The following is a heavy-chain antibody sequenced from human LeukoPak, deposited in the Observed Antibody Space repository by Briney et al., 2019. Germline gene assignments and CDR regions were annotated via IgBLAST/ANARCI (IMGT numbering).Heavy chain of an antibody. Sequence: SETLSLTCTVSGGSISSHYWSWIRQPPGKGLEWIGYIYYSGSTNYNPSLKSRVTISVDTSKNQFSLKLSSVTAADTAVYYCARLNPAAAGTEDPTFDYWGQGTLVTLSS. CDR2: IYYSGST. J-gene: IGHJ4*02. D-gene: IGHD6-13*01. V-gene: IGHV4-59*11. CDR1: GGSISSHY. CDR3: ARLNPAAAGTEDPTFDY.